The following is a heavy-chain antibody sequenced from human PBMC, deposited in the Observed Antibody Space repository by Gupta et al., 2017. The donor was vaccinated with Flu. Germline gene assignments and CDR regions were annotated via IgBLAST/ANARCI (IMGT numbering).Heavy chain of an antibody. J-gene: IGHJ4*02. CDR3: TRFFGSRGRYLPSGSDD. D-gene: IGHD2-2*01. CDR2: ISSRSDMI. Sequence: GRGLEWVSFISSRSDMIRYADSATGRFTISRDNAKNSLYLQMNSLRAEDTAVYYCTRFFGSRGRYLPSGSDDWGQGTLVTVSS. V-gene: IGHV3-11*01.